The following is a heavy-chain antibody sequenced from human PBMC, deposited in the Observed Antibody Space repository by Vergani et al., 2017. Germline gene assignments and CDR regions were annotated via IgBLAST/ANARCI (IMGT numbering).Heavy chain of an antibody. Sequence: QVQLVQSGAEVKKPGASVKVSCKASGYTFTSYYMPWVRQPPGQGLEWMGIINPSGGSTSYAQKFQGRVTRTRDTSTRTVYMELNSLRSEDTAVYYWARDGRFYFDWLLYKGVGWFDPGGQGTLVTVSS. J-gene: IGHJ5*02. CDR2: INPSGGST. V-gene: IGHV1-46*01. CDR1: GYTFTSYY. CDR3: ARDGRFYFDWLLYKGVGWFDP. D-gene: IGHD3-9*01.